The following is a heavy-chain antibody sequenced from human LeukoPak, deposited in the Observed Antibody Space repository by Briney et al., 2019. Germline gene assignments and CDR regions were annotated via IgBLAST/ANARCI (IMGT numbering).Heavy chain of an antibody. J-gene: IGHJ4*02. V-gene: IGHV1-24*01. CDR1: GYSLLEVA. CDR2: FDPEDGEDGET. D-gene: IGHD5-12*01. CDR3: AMTDRYAGRPFDY. Sequence: ASVKVSCKVSGYSLLEVAMHWVRQAPGKGLEWVGSFDPEDGEDGETHYAQKLQGRVTMTEDASTDTAYMELNSLRSEDTAVYYCAMTDRYAGRPFDYWVQGTLVTVSS.